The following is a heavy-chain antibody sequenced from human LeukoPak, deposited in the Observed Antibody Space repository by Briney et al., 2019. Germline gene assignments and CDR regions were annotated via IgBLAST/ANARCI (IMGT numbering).Heavy chain of an antibody. J-gene: IGHJ4*02. CDR1: GFTFSSYS. D-gene: IGHD6-19*01. CDR2: ISSSSSYI. V-gene: IGHV3-21*01. Sequence: PGGSLRLSCAASGFTFSSYSMNWVRQAPGKGLEWVSSISSSSSYIYYADSVKGRFTISRDNAKNSLYLQMNSLRAEDTAVYYCARDSISSGRGDYWGQGTLVTVSS. CDR3: ARDSISSGRGDY.